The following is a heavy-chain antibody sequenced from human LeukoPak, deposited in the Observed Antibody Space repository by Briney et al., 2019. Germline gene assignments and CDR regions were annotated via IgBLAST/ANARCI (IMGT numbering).Heavy chain of an antibody. J-gene: IGHJ4*02. D-gene: IGHD3-22*01. V-gene: IGHV1-46*01. CDR1: GYTFTSYY. CDR3: ARDRWILRDDYYDSSGPLDY. CDR2: INPSGGST. Sequence: ASVKVSCKASGYTFTSYYIHWVRQAPGQGLEWMGIINPSGGSTSYAQKFQGRVTMTRDTSTSTVYMELSSLRSEDTAVYYCARDRWILRDDYYDSSGPLDYWGQGTLVTVSS.